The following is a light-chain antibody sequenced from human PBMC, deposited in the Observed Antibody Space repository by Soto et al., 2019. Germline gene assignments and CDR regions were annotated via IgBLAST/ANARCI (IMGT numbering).Light chain of an antibody. CDR3: QSYDSSLNNYV. V-gene: IGLV1-40*01. CDR2: GNT. Sequence: QSVLTQPPSVSGAPGQRVTISCTGSSSNIGAGYDVHWYQHLAGAAPKLVIYGNTKRPSGVPDRFSGSKSGTSATLAITGLQAEDEADYYCQSYDSSLNNYVFATGTKVTVL. CDR1: SSNIGAGYD. J-gene: IGLJ1*01.